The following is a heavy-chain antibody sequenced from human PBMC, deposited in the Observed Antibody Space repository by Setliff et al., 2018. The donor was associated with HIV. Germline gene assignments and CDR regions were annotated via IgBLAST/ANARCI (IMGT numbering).Heavy chain of an antibody. CDR2: ISAYNGNT. Sequence: ASVKVSCKASGYTFTSYGFSWVRQAPGQGLEWMGWISAYNGNTNYAQKLQGRVTMTTDTSTSTAYMELRSLRSDDTAVYYCARAGRSSWYWLNAFDIWGQGTMVTVSS. CDR1: GYTFTSYG. D-gene: IGHD6-13*01. V-gene: IGHV1-18*01. CDR3: ARAGRSSWYWLNAFDI. J-gene: IGHJ3*02.